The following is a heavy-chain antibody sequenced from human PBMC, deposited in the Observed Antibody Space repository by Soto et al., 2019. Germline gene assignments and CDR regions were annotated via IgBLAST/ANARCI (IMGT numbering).Heavy chain of an antibody. V-gene: IGHV2-5*02. CDR3: AHRGYMYGNWDHGYFDY. CDR2: IYWDDDK. CDR1: GFSLSTSGVG. J-gene: IGHJ4*02. Sequence: SGPTLVNPTQTLTLMCTFSGFSLSTSGVGVGWIRQPPGKALEWLALIYWDDDKRYSPSLKSRLTITKDASKNQVVLTMADMDPVDTATYFCAHRGYMYGNWDHGYFDYWGQGTLVTVSS. D-gene: IGHD5-18*01.